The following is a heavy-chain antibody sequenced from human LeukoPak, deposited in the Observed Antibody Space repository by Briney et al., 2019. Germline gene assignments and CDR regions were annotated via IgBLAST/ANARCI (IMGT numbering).Heavy chain of an antibody. CDR3: ARVSDYCSSTSCYDNYYYYYMDV. Sequence: SVKVSCKASGGTFSSYAISWVRQAPGQGLEWMGGIIPIFGTANYAQKFQGRVTITTDESTSTAYMELSSLRSEDTAVYYCARVSDYCSSTSCYDNYYYYYMDVWGKGTTVTVSS. CDR2: IIPIFGTA. CDR1: GGTFSSYA. D-gene: IGHD2-2*01. V-gene: IGHV1-69*05. J-gene: IGHJ6*03.